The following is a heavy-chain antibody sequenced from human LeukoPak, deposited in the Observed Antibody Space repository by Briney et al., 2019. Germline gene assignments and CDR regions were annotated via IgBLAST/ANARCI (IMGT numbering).Heavy chain of an antibody. D-gene: IGHD1-26*01. V-gene: IGHV1-24*01. Sequence: ASVKVSCKASGYTFTSYDINWVRQAPGKGLEWMGGFDPEDGETIYAQKFQGRVTMTEDTSTDTAYMELSSLRSEDTAVYYCATVGATILVGAFDIWGQGTMVTVSS. CDR3: ATVGATILVGAFDI. J-gene: IGHJ3*02. CDR1: GYTFTSYD. CDR2: FDPEDGET.